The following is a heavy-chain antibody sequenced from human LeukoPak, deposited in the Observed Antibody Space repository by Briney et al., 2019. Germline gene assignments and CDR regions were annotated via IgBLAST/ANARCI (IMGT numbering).Heavy chain of an antibody. V-gene: IGHV1-18*01. CDR3: ARGASVVTPGGWFDP. CDR1: GYTFTSYG. J-gene: IGHJ5*02. D-gene: IGHD4-23*01. Sequence: GASVKVSCKASGYTFTSYGISWVRQAPGQGLEWMGWISAYNGNTNYAQKFQGRVTMTTDTSTSTAYMELRSLRSDDTAVYYCARGASVVTPGGWFDPWGQGTLVTVSS. CDR2: ISAYNGNT.